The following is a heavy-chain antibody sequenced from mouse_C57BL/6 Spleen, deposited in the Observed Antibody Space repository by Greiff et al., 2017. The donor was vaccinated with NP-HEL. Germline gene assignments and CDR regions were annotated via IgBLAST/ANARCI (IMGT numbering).Heavy chain of an antibody. CDR3: GRWNTTGVAVDY. J-gene: IGHJ2*01. D-gene: IGHD1-1*01. CDR1: GYTFTSYW. V-gene: IGHV1-52*01. CDR2: IDPSDSET. Sequence: VQLQQPGAELVRPGSSVKLSCKASGYTFTSYWMHWVKQRPIQGLEWIGNIDPSDSETHYNQKFKDKATLTVDKSSRTAYMQLSSLTSEDSAVYYGGRWNTTGVAVDYWGQGTTLTVSS.